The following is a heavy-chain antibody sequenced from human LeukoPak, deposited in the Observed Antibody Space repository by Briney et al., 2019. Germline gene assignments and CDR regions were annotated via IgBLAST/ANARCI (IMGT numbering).Heavy chain of an antibody. CDR2: IKSKSSGETK. CDR3: VTDLGSGWYGKGAFDL. V-gene: IGHV3-15*01. Sequence: GGSLRLSCAASGITFIEALISWIRQAPGKGLEWVGRIKSKSSGETKDYAAPVKGRFTISRDDSKTTLFLQMNSLKTEDTAVYYCVTDLGSGWYGKGAFDLWGQGTMVTVSS. J-gene: IGHJ3*01. D-gene: IGHD6-19*01. CDR1: GITFIEAL.